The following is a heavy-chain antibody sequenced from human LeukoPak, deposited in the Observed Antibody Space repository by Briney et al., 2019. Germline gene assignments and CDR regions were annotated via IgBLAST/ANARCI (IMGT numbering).Heavy chain of an antibody. CDR1: GGSISSGGYY. Sequence: PSETLSLTCTVSGGSISSGGYYWSWIRQPPGKGLEWIGYIYYSGSTNYNPSLKSRVTISVDTSKNQFSLKLSSVTAADTAVYYCARRALWEQQLVNPFDYWGQGTLVTVSS. V-gene: IGHV4-61*08. CDR3: ARRALWEQQLVNPFDY. D-gene: IGHD6-13*01. J-gene: IGHJ4*02. CDR2: IYYSGST.